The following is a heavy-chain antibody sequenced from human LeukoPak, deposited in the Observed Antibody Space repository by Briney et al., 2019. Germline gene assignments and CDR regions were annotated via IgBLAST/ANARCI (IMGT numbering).Heavy chain of an antibody. J-gene: IGHJ4*02. Sequence: SETLSLTCTVSGGSISSSSYYWGWIRQPPGKGLEWIGSIYYSGSTYYNPSLKSRVTISVDTSKNQFSLKLSSVTAADTAVYYCARGDAGVWGQGTLVTVSS. CDR1: GGSISSSSYY. CDR2: IYYSGST. V-gene: IGHV4-39*07. D-gene: IGHD3-10*01. CDR3: ARGDAGV.